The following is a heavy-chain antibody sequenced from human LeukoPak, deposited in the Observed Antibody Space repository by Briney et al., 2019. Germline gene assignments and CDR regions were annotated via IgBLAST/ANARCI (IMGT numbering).Heavy chain of an antibody. CDR2: INHSGSS. V-gene: IGHV4-34*01. J-gene: IGHJ6*03. D-gene: IGHD6-6*01. Sequence: SETLSLTCAVYGGSFSGYYWRWIRQPPGKGREWIGEINHSGSSNYNPSLKSRVTISVDTSKNQFSLKLSSVTAADTAVYYCARGVPAVYSSIHDNYYYYMDVWGKGTTVTVSS. CDR3: ARGVPAVYSSIHDNYYYYMDV. CDR1: GGSFSGYY.